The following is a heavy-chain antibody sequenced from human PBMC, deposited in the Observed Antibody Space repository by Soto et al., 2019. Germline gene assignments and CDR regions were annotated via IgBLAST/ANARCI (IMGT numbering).Heavy chain of an antibody. D-gene: IGHD6-6*01. Sequence: EVQLVESGGGLVQPGGSLRLSCAASGFTFSSYSMNWVRQAPGKGLEWVSSISSSSSYIYYADSVKGRFTISRDNAKNSLYLQMNSLRAEDTAVYYCARGSSSSYGMDVWGQGTTVTVSS. CDR3: ARGSSSSYGMDV. CDR1: GFTFSSYS. CDR2: ISSSSSYI. V-gene: IGHV3-21*01. J-gene: IGHJ6*02.